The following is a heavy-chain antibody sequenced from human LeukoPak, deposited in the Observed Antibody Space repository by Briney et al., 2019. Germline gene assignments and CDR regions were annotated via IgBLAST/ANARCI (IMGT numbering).Heavy chain of an antibody. D-gene: IGHD6-13*01. Sequence: GGSLRLSCAASGFTFSSYCMHWVRQAPGKGLVWVSRINSDGSSTSYADSVKGRFTISRDNAKNTLYLQMNRLRAEDTAVYYCARDRGGSSWNNWFDPWGQGTLVTVSS. CDR2: INSDGSST. CDR1: GFTFSSYC. V-gene: IGHV3-74*01. CDR3: ARDRGGSSWNNWFDP. J-gene: IGHJ5*02.